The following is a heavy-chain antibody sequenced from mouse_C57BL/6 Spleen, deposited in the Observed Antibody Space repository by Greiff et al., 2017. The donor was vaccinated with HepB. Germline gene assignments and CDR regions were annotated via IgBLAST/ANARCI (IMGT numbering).Heavy chain of an antibody. CDR2: IDPNSGGT. J-gene: IGHJ1*03. D-gene: IGHD1-1*01. CDR3: ARDYGSSSVWDFDV. Sequence: VQLQQPGAELVKPGASVKLSCTASGYTFTSYCMHWVKQRPGRGLEWIGRIDPNSGGTKYNEKFQSKATLTVDKPSNTAYMQLSSLTSEDSAVYYCARDYGSSSVWDFDVWGKGTTVTVSS. V-gene: IGHV1-72*01. CDR1: GYTFTSYC.